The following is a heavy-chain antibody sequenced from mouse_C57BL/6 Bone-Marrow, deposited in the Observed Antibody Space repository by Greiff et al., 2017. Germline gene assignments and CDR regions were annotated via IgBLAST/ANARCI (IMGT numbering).Heavy chain of an antibody. D-gene: IGHD1-1*01. V-gene: IGHV14-1*01. CDR3: TPCITTVVPFAD. CDR2: IDPEDGDT. Sequence: EVQLQESGAELVRPGASVKLSCTASGFNIKDYYMHWVKQRPEQGLEWIGRIDPEDGDTEYAPKFQGKPTMTADTSSNTAYLQLSSLTSEDTAVYYCTPCITTVVPFADWGQGTLVTVSA. J-gene: IGHJ3*01. CDR1: GFNIKDYY.